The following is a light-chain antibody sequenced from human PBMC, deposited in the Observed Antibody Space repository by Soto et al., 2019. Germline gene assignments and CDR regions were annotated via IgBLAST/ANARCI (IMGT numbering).Light chain of an antibody. Sequence: NFMLTQPHSVSGSPGKTVIISCTRSRGSIASNYVQWYQQRPGSSPTTVIYEDNQRPSGVPDRFSGSIDSSSNSASLTISGLETEDEADYFCQSYDATNQVFGGGTKLTVL. CDR1: RGSIASNY. J-gene: IGLJ3*02. CDR3: QSYDATNQV. V-gene: IGLV6-57*01. CDR2: EDN.